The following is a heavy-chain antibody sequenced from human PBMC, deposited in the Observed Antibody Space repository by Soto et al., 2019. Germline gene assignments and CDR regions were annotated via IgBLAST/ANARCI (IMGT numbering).Heavy chain of an antibody. CDR3: ARLLELGDDYGMDV. CDR1: GGSFRGYY. J-gene: IGHJ6*02. CDR2: INHSGST. D-gene: IGHD1-26*01. Sequence: SETLSLTCAFYGGSFRGYYWSWIRQPPGKGLEWIGEINHSGSTNYNPSLKSRVTISVDTSKNQFSLKLSSVTAADTAVYYCARLLELGDDYGMDVWGQGTTVT. V-gene: IGHV4-34*01.